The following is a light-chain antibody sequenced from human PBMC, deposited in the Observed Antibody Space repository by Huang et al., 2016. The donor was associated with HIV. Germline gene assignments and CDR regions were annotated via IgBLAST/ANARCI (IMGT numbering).Light chain of an antibody. CDR2: STS. CDR1: KTVNSN. V-gene: IGKV3-15*01. CDR3: QQYNSWPRT. J-gene: IGKJ1*01. Sequence: EIVLTQSPVTLSVSPGERATLSFRASKTVNSNLAWYQQRPGQAPRLLIYSTSTRATGVPARFSGSGSGTEFNLTINSLQSEDFAVYYCQQYNSWPRTFGPGTTVEIK.